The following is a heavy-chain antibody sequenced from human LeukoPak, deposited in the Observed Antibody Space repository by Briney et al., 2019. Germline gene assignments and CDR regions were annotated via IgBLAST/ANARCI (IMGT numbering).Heavy chain of an antibody. D-gene: IGHD6-19*01. CDR3: AKVRSGGWYRADAFDI. J-gene: IGHJ3*02. CDR2: ISGSGGST. CDR1: GFTFSSYA. V-gene: IGHV3-23*01. Sequence: PGGSLRLSCAASGFTFSSYAMSWVRQAPGKGLEWVSAISGSGGSTYYADSVKGRFTISRDNSKNTLYLQMNSLRAEDTAVYYCAKVRSGGWYRADAFDIWGQGTMVTVSS.